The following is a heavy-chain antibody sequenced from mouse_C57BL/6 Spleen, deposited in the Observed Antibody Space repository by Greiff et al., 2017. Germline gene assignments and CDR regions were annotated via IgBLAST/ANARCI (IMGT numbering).Heavy chain of an antibody. D-gene: IGHD1-1*01. J-gene: IGHJ3*01. CDR1: GYTFTSYW. V-gene: IGHV1-55*01. CDR2: IYPGSGST. Sequence: VQLQHPGAEFVKPGASVKMSCKASGYTFTSYWITWVKQRPGQGLEWIGDIYPGSGSTNCNEKFKRKATLTVDTASSTAYMQLSSLTSEDSAVYYCARGDHYGSSFVDWGQGTLVTVSA. CDR3: ARGDHYGSSFVD.